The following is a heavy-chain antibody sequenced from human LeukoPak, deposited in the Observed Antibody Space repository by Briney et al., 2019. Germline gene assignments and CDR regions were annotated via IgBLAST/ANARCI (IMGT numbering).Heavy chain of an antibody. Sequence: GGSLRLSCAASGFTFSDYWMHWVRQAPGKGLVWVSRITGDGSDTTYADSVKGRFTISRDNAKNTLYLQMNSLRAEDTAVYYCARTRSYYFDYWGQGTLVTVSS. CDR1: GFTFSDYW. D-gene: IGHD6-6*01. CDR3: ARTRSYYFDY. V-gene: IGHV3-74*01. J-gene: IGHJ4*02. CDR2: ITGDGSDT.